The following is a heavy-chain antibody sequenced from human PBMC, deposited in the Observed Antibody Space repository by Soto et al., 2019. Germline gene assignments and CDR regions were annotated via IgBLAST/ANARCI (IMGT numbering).Heavy chain of an antibody. CDR1: GFTFSSYA. CDR2: MSGTGGSK. J-gene: IGHJ4*02. Sequence: EVQLLESGGGLVQPGRSLRLSCAASGFTFSSYAMNWVRQAPGKGLEWVSAMSGTGGSKYYADSVKGRFTISRDNPKNTLYLQMNSLRVEDTAVFYCAKAGFSSGCSPSYFDDWGQGTLVTVSS. V-gene: IGHV3-23*01. D-gene: IGHD6-19*01. CDR3: AKAGFSSGCSPSYFDD.